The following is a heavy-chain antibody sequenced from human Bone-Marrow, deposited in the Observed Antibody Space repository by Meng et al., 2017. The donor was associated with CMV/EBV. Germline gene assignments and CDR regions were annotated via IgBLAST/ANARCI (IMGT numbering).Heavy chain of an antibody. V-gene: IGHV4-39*01. J-gene: IGHJ4*02. CDR2: IYYSGST. CDR3: ARKATLHFWSDRHIDY. D-gene: IGHD3-3*02. CDR1: GGSISSSSYY. Sequence: SETLSLTCTVSGGSISSSSYYWGWIRQPPGKGLEWIGSIYYSGSTYYNPSLKSRVTISVDTSKNQFALKLSPVTAADTAVYYCARKATLHFWSDRHIDYWGQGTLVTVSS.